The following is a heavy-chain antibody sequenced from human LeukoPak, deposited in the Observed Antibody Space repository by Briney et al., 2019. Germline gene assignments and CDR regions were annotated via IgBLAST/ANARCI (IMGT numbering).Heavy chain of an antibody. Sequence: PGGSLRLSCAASGFTFSSYWMSWVRQAPGKGLEWVGRIKSKTDGGTTDYAAPVKGRFTISRDDSKNTRYLQMNSLKTEDTAVYYCTTEGIAAAGFDYWGQGTLVTVSS. CDR1: GFTFSSYW. CDR2: IKSKTDGGTT. D-gene: IGHD6-13*01. J-gene: IGHJ4*02. V-gene: IGHV3-15*01. CDR3: TTEGIAAAGFDY.